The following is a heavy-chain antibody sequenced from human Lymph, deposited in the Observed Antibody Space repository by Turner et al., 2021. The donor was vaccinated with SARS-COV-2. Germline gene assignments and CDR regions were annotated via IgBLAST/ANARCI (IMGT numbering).Heavy chain of an antibody. CDR3: ARDALKKEVADTSDNWFDP. V-gene: IGHV3-30-3*01. J-gene: IGHJ5*02. Sequence: QVQLVESGGGVVQPGRSLRLSCAASGFTFSSYAMHWARQAPGKGLEWVAVISYDGSSKFHADSVKGRFTISRDNSKNTLYLQMNSLRAEDTAVYYCARDALKKEVADTSDNWFDPWGQGTLVTVSS. CDR1: GFTFSSYA. D-gene: IGHD6-19*01. CDR2: ISYDGSSK.